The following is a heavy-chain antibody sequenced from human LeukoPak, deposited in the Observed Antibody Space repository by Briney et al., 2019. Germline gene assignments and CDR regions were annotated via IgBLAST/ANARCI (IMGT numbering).Heavy chain of an antibody. D-gene: IGHD3-3*01. CDR1: GGSISSHY. CDR3: ARATAEKSGYYYFDY. Sequence: SETLSLTCTVSGGSISSHYWSWIRQPPGKGLEWIGYIYYSGSTNYNPTLKSRVTISVDTSKNQFSLKLSSVTAADTAVYYCARATAEKSGYYYFDYWGQGTLVTVSS. V-gene: IGHV4-59*11. CDR2: IYYSGST. J-gene: IGHJ4*02.